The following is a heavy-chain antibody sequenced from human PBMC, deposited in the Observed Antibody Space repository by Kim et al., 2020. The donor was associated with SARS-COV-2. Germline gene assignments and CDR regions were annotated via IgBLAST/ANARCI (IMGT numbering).Heavy chain of an antibody. CDR1: GFTFSSYE. Sequence: GGSLRLSCAASGFTFSSYEMNWVRQAPGKGLEWVSYISSSGSTIYYADSVKGRFTISRDNAKNSLYLQMNSLRAEDTAVYYCARERDYGDVWGQGTLVTVSS. J-gene: IGHJ4*02. V-gene: IGHV3-48*03. CDR2: ISSSGSTI. CDR3: ARERDYGDV.